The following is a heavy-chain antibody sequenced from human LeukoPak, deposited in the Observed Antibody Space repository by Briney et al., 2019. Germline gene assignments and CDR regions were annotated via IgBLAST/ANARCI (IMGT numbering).Heavy chain of an antibody. V-gene: IGHV3-74*03. Sequence: GGSLRLSCAASGFTFSSYEMNWVRQVPGKGLVWVSLINSDASSTTYADSVKGRFTISRDNAKNTVYLQMNSLRPEDTAVYYCARDRFYIPDVWGKGTTVTVSS. D-gene: IGHD3-10*01. CDR3: ARDRFYIPDV. CDR1: GFTFSSYE. J-gene: IGHJ6*04. CDR2: INSDASST.